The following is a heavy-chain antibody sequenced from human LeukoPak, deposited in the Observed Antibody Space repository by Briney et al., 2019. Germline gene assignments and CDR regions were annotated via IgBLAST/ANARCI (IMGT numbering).Heavy chain of an antibody. D-gene: IGHD6-13*01. J-gene: IGHJ4*02. CDR3: AKEKGSSSWFFDY. Sequence: PGRSLRLSCAASGFTFSSYAMHWVRQAPGKGLEWVAVISYDGSNKYYADSVKGRFTISRDNSKNTLYLQMNSLRAEDTAVYYCAKEKGSSSWFFDYWGQGTLVTVSS. CDR2: ISYDGSNK. V-gene: IGHV3-30-3*01. CDR1: GFTFSSYA.